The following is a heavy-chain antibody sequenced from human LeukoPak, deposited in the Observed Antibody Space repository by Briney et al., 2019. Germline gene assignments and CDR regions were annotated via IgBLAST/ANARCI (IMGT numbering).Heavy chain of an antibody. CDR3: ARGTDLGYCSSTSCSHFDY. CDR2: IYYSGST. J-gene: IGHJ4*02. V-gene: IGHV4-30-4*01. Sequence: SQTLSLTCTVSGGSVSSGDYYWSWIRQPPGKGLEWIGYIYYSGSTYYNPSLKSRVTISVDTSKNQFSLKLSSVTAADTAVYYCARGTDLGYCSSTSCSHFDYWGQGTLVTVSS. CDR1: GGSVSSGDYY. D-gene: IGHD2-2*01.